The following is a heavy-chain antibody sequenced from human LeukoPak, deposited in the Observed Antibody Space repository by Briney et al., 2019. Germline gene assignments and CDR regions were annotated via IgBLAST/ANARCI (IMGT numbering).Heavy chain of an antibody. J-gene: IGHJ3*01. CDR1: GFIFSTYG. V-gene: IGHV3-33*01. Sequence: SGGSLRLSCAASGFIFSTYGMHWVRQAPGKGLECVTVIWHDGSHKDYADSVKGRFTISRDNTKNTLLLQMSDLRAEDTAAYYCVRGWGSNVYASAFDVWGQGTMVTVSS. D-gene: IGHD3-16*01. CDR2: IWHDGSHK. CDR3: VRGWGSNVYASAFDV.